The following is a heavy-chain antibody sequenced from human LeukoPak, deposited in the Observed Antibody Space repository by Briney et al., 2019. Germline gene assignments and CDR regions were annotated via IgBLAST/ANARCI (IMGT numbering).Heavy chain of an antibody. CDR3: ARDFEQQLVPNWFDP. CDR1: GGSISGYY. J-gene: IGHJ5*02. Sequence: SETLSLTCTVSGGSISGYYWSWIRQPPGKGLEWIGRIYTSGSTNYNPSLKSRVTMSVDTSKNQFSLKLSSVTAADTAVYYCARDFEQQLVPNWFDPWGQGTLVTVSS. CDR2: IYTSGST. D-gene: IGHD6-13*01. V-gene: IGHV4-4*07.